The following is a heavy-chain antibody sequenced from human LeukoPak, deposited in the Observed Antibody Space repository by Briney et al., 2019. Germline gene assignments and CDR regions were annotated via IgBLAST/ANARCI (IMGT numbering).Heavy chain of an antibody. Sequence: GGSLRLSCAASGFTFSSYGMHWVRLAPGKGLEWVAVISYDGSNKYYADSVKGRFTISRDNSKNTLYLQMNSLRAEDTAVYYCAKGGTTMIGSTGIDYWGQGTLVTVSS. V-gene: IGHV3-30*18. CDR3: AKGGTTMIGSTGIDY. CDR2: ISYDGSNK. J-gene: IGHJ4*02. D-gene: IGHD3-22*01. CDR1: GFTFSSYG.